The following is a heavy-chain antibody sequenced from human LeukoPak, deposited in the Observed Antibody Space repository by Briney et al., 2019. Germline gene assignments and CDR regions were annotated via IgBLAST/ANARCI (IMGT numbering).Heavy chain of an antibody. D-gene: IGHD7-27*01. CDR2: INPSGGST. J-gene: IGHJ4*02. CDR1: GYTFTSYY. Sequence: VASVKVSCKASGYTFTSYYMHWVRQAPGQGLEWMGIINPSGGSTNYAQKFQGRVTMTRDTSTSTVYMELSSLRSEDTAVYYCARDPELGTANYYFDYRGQGTLVTVSS. CDR3: ARDPELGTANYYFDY. V-gene: IGHV1-46*01.